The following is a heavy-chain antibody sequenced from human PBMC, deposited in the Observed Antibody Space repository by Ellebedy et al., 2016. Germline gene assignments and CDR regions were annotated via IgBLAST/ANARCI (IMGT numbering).Heavy chain of an antibody. Sequence: GGSLRLSCKGSGYSFTSYWIGWVRQMPGKGLEWMGIIYPGDSDTRYSPSFQGQVTISADKSISTAYLQWSSLKASDTAMYYCARQSYYYDSSGYYYVSDAFDIWGQGTMVTVSS. D-gene: IGHD3-22*01. V-gene: IGHV5-51*01. CDR3: ARQSYYYDSSGYYYVSDAFDI. CDR2: IYPGDSDT. CDR1: GYSFTSYW. J-gene: IGHJ3*02.